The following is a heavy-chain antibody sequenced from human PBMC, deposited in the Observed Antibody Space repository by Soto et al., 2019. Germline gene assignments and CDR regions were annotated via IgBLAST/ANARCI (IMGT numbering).Heavy chain of an antibody. CDR1: GFICSSYD. J-gene: IGHJ3*02. D-gene: IGHD2-8*02. Sequence: EVQMLESGGGLVQPGGSLRLSCAASGFICSSYDMSWVRQAPGKGLEWVSTILVSGSTHYEDSVKGRFTISRDGSKNTLYLQMNSLTAGDTAVYYCAKATATGGGAFDICGQGTMVTVSS. CDR3: AKATATGGGAFDI. V-gene: IGHV3-23*01. CDR2: ILVSGST.